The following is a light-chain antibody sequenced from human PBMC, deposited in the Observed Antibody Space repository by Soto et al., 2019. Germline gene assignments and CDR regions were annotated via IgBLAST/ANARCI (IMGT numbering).Light chain of an antibody. V-gene: IGKV1-5*01. J-gene: IGKJ1*01. CDR1: QTISKW. CDR3: QQYTGYSQWT. CDR2: DAS. Sequence: DIQMTQSPSTLSAAVGDRVTITCRASQTISKWLAWYQQKPGQAPKLLIYDASTLESGVPSRFSGSGSGTDFSLTISSLQPVDFATCYCQQYTGYSQWTFGPGTKVEIK.